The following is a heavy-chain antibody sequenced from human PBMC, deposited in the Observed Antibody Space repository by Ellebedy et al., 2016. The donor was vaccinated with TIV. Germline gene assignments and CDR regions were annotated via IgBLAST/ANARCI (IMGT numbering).Heavy chain of an antibody. Sequence: AASVKVSCKASGYTFTAYHIHWVRQAPGEGLEWMRWIKPNSGDTNYAPKFQGRVTMTRDTSITTAYMELSGLRSDDTAVYYCARGYCTTTNCAPAGWLDPWGQGTLVTVSS. V-gene: IGHV1-2*02. CDR1: GYTFTAYH. J-gene: IGHJ5*02. CDR3: ARGYCTTTNCAPAGWLDP. CDR2: IKPNSGDT. D-gene: IGHD2-8*01.